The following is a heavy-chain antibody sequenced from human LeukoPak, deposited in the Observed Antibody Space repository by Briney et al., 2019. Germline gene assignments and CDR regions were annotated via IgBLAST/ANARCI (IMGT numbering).Heavy chain of an antibody. CDR3: ARDHSKYQLLYDAYYFDY. J-gene: IGHJ4*02. Sequence: PGRSLRLSCAASGFTFSSYAMHWVRQAPGKGLEWVAVISYDGSNKYYADSVKGRFTISRDNSKNTLYLQMNSLRAEDTAVYYCARDHSKYQLLYDAYYFDYWGQGTLVTVSS. V-gene: IGHV3-30*01. D-gene: IGHD2-2*02. CDR1: GFTFSSYA. CDR2: ISYDGSNK.